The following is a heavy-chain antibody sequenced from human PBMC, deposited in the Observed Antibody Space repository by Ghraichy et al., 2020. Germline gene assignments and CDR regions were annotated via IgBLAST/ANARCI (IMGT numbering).Heavy chain of an antibody. CDR3: AKDLYCSSTSCPDTENYYYYGIDV. CDR1: GFTFSSYA. V-gene: IGHV3-23*01. CDR2: ISGSGGST. D-gene: IGHD2-2*01. J-gene: IGHJ6*02. Sequence: GGSLRLSCAASGFTFSSYAMSWVRQAPGKGLEWVSAISGSGGSTYYADSVKGRFTISRDNSKNTLYLQMNSLRAEDTAVYYCAKDLYCSSTSCPDTENYYYYGIDVWGQGTTVPVSS.